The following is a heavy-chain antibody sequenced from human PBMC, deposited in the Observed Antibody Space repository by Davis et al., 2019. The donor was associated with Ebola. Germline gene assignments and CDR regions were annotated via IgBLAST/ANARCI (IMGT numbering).Heavy chain of an antibody. Sequence: PSETLSLTCAVCGGSFSGYYWSWIRQPPGKGLEWIGEINHSGSTNYNPSLKSRVTISVDTSKNHFSLKLSSVTAADTAVYYCARAGSYRPYYFDYWGQGTLVTVSS. V-gene: IGHV4-34*01. J-gene: IGHJ4*02. CDR2: INHSGST. CDR3: ARAGSYRPYYFDY. D-gene: IGHD3-16*02. CDR1: GGSFSGYY.